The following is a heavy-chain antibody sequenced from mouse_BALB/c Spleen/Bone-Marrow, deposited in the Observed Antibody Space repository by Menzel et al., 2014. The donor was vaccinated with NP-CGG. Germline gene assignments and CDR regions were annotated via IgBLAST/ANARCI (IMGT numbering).Heavy chain of an antibody. CDR2: IDPANGNT. CDR1: GFNIRDTY. V-gene: IGHV14-3*02. J-gene: IGHJ4*01. CDR3: ASATTATFYAMDY. D-gene: IGHD1-2*01. Sequence: DVKLQESGAELVKPGASVKLSCTVSGFNIRDTYMHWVKQRPEQGLEWNGRIDPANGNTKYDPKFQGKATITAGTSSNTAYLQLSSLTSEDTAVYYCASATTATFYAMDYWGQGTSVTVSS.